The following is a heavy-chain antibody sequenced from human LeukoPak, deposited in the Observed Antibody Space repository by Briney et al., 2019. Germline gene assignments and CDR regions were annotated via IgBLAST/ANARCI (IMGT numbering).Heavy chain of an antibody. V-gene: IGHV4-4*07. CDR2: IYTSGST. Sequence: SETLSLTCTVSGGSISSYYWSWLRQPAGKGLEWIGRIYTSGSTNYNPSLKSRVTMSVDTSKNQFSLKLSSVTAADTAVYYCARDQEGYCSGGSCNYYYYYMDVWGKGTTVTISS. CDR1: GGSISSYY. D-gene: IGHD2-15*01. CDR3: ARDQEGYCSGGSCNYYYYYMDV. J-gene: IGHJ6*03.